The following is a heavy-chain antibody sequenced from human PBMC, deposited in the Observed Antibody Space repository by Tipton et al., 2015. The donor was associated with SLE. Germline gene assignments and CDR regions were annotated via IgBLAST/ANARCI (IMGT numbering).Heavy chain of an antibody. CDR3: ARSSSSLNNWFDP. Sequence: LRLSCAVYGGSFSGYYWSWIRQPPGKGLEWIGEINHSGSTNYNPSLKSRVTISVDTSKNQFSLKLSSVTAADTAVYYCARSSSSLNNWFDPWGQGTLVTVSS. CDR1: GGSFSGYY. D-gene: IGHD6-13*01. CDR2: INHSGST. J-gene: IGHJ5*02. V-gene: IGHV4-34*01.